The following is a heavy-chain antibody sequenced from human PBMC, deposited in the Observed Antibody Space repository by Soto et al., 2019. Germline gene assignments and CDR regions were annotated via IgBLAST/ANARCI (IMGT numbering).Heavy chain of an antibody. CDR1: GGSISSYY. Sequence: QVQLQESGPGLVKSSETLSLTCTVSGGSISSYYWSWIRQPPGKGLEWIGYIYYSGSTNYNPSLKSRVTISVDTSKNQFSLKLSSGTAADTAVYYCARRYGYSFDYWGQGTLVTVSS. CDR2: IYYSGST. V-gene: IGHV4-59*08. D-gene: IGHD1-1*01. J-gene: IGHJ4*02. CDR3: ARRYGYSFDY.